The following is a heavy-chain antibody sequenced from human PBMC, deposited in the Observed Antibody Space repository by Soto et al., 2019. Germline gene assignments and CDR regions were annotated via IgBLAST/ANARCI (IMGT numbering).Heavy chain of an antibody. CDR2: IYYSGST. V-gene: IGHV4-31*02. Sequence: FSSSVCQHPGKGLEWIGYIYYSGSTDYNPSLKSRVSISVDTSKNQFSLKLSSVTAADTAVYDCARVKMYANLYGMDAWG. CDR1: F. J-gene: IGHJ6*02. D-gene: IGHD2-8*01. CDR3: ARVKMYANLYGMDA.